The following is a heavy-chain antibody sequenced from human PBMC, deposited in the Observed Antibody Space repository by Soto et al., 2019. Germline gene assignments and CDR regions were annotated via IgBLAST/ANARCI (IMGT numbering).Heavy chain of an antibody. Sequence: QVQLVQSGAEVKKPGASVKVSCKASGYNFTSYGISWVRQAPGQGLEWMGWISAYNGNPNYAQKLQGRVTMTTDTSPSPAYMELRRLRSDDTAVYYCARGRGTRLVPVGYFDYCGQGTLVTVSS. V-gene: IGHV1-18*01. CDR1: GYNFTSYG. J-gene: IGHJ4*02. CDR2: ISAYNGNP. D-gene: IGHD6-19*01. CDR3: ARGRGTRLVPVGYFDY.